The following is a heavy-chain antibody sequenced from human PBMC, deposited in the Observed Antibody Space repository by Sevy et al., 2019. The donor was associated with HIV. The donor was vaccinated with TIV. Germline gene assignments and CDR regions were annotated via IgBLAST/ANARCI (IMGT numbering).Heavy chain of an antibody. CDR1: GFTFSSYA. J-gene: IGHJ5*02. Sequence: RGSLRLSCAASGFTFSSYAMSWVRQAPGKGLEWVSAISGSGGSTYYADSVKGRFTISRDNSKNTLYLQMNSLRAEDTAVYYCAKVDYVWGSYRQTYYWFDPWGQGTLVTVSS. CDR3: AKVDYVWGSYRQTYYWFDP. V-gene: IGHV3-23*01. CDR2: ISGSGGST. D-gene: IGHD3-16*02.